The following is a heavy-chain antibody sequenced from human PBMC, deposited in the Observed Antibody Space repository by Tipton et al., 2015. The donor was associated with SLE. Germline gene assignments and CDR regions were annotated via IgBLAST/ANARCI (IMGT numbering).Heavy chain of an antibody. D-gene: IGHD6-13*01. CDR2: ISYDGSNK. J-gene: IGHJ6*03. V-gene: IGHV3-30*04. CDR3: ARDPGGSSSWYGYYYYMDV. CDR1: GFTFSSYA. Sequence: SLRLSCAASGFTFSSYAMHWVRQAPGKGLEWVAVISYDGSNKYYADFVKGQFSISRDNSKNTIYLQMNSLRVEDTALYYCARDPGGSSSWYGYYYYMDVWGKGTTVTVSS.